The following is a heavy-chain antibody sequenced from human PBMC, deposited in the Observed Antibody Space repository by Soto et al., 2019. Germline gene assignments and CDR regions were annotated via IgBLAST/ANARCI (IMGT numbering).Heavy chain of an antibody. Sequence: QVQLVESGGGVVQPGRSLRLSCAASGFTFSSYGMHWVRQAPGKGLEWVAVTSHDGSNKYYADSGKGRFTVSIDNSKNPLYLQMNSLRAKDTAVYYCAKDTTSPWYYLDYWGQGTLVTVSS. CDR1: GFTFSSYG. D-gene: IGHD1-26*01. V-gene: IGHV3-30*18. CDR3: AKDTTSPWYYLDY. J-gene: IGHJ4*01. CDR2: TSHDGSNK.